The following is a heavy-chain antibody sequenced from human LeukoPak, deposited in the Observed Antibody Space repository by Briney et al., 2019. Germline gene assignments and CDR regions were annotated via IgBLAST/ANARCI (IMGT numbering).Heavy chain of an antibody. CDR3: AKDCSSTSCYRNC. V-gene: IGHV3-30*02. CDR2: IRYDGSNK. Sequence: GGSLRLSCAASGFTFSSYGMHWVRQAPGKGLEWVAFIRYDGSNKYYADSVKGRFTISRDNSKNTLYLQMNSLRAEDTAVYYCAKDCSSTSCYRNCWGQGTLVTVSS. CDR1: GFTFSSYG. J-gene: IGHJ4*02. D-gene: IGHD2-2*02.